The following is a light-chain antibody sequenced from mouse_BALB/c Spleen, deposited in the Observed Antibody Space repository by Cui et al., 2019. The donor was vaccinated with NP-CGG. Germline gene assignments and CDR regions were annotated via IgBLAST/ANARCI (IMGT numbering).Light chain of an antibody. J-gene: IGLJ1*01. CDR3: ALWYSNHWV. CDR2: GTN. V-gene: IGLV1*01. Sequence: QPAVTQQSAPTTSPGETVTLTCRSSTGAVTTSNYANWVQEKPDHLFTGLIGGTNNRPPGVPARFSGSLIGDKVALTITGAQTEDEAIYFCALWYSNHWVFGGGTKLTVL. CDR1: TGAVTTSNY.